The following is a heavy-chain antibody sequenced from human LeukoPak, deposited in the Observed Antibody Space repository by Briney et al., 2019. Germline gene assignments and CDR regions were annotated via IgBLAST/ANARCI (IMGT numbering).Heavy chain of an antibody. CDR2: ISGSGGTT. V-gene: IGHV3-23*01. D-gene: IGHD3-16*02. J-gene: IGHJ4*02. CDR3: ANRSSYRYAVTTSLDY. Sequence: PGGSLRLCCAASGFTSSDYAMSWVRQAAVKGLDWVSTISGSGGTTYNPASVKGRFTISRDNSKKTVSLQMNSLRAEDTAVYYGANRSSYRYAVTTSLDYWGQGTLVIVSS. CDR1: GFTSSDYA.